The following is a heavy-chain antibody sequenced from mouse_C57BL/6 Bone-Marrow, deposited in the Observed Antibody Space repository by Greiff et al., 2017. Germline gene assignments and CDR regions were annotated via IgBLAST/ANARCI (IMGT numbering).Heavy chain of an antibody. CDR3: ARNTGGLYAMDY. J-gene: IGHJ4*01. D-gene: IGHD1-1*01. CDR2: INPYNGGT. V-gene: IGHV1-19*01. CDR1: GYTFTDYY. Sequence: EVQLQESGPVLVKPGASVKMSCKASGYTFTDYYMNWVKQSHGKSLEWIGVINPYNGGTSYNQKFKGKATLTVDKSSSTAYMELNSLTSEDSAVYDCARNTGGLYAMDYWGQGTSVTVSS.